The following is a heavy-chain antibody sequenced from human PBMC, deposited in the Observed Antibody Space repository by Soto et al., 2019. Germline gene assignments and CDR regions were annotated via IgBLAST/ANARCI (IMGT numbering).Heavy chain of an antibody. D-gene: IGHD2-2*02. CDR1: GYTFTGYY. CDR3: ARTCSSTSCHNYYYYGMDV. Sequence: VKVSCKASGYTFTGYYMHWVRQAPGQGLEWMGWINPNSGGTNYAQKFQGRVTMTRDTSISTAYMELSRLRSDDTAVYYCARTCSSTSCHNYYYYGMDVWGQGTTVTVSS. J-gene: IGHJ6*02. CDR2: INPNSGGT. V-gene: IGHV1-2*02.